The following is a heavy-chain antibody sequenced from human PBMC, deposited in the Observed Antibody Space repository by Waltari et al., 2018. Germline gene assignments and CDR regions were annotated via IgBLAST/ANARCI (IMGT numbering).Heavy chain of an antibody. D-gene: IGHD2-21*01. V-gene: IGHV4-34*01. CDR1: GGSFNFYY. CDR2: ITHSGST. CDR3: ARRGYCGIDCYSNYFDF. Sequence: QVLLQQWGAGLLKPSETLSLTCAVYGGSFNFYYWSWIRQPPVEGLEWIGEITHSGSTNYNPSLKSRVSISVDTPNNQFSLNLTSVTAADTAAYYCARRGYCGIDCYSNYFDFWGQGTLVTVSS. J-gene: IGHJ4*02.